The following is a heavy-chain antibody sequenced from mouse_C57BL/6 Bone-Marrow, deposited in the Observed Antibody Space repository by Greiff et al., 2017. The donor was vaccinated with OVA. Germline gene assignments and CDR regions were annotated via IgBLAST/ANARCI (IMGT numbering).Heavy chain of an antibody. D-gene: IGHD1-1*01. Sequence: QVQLQQSGAELARPGASVKLSCKASGYTFTSYGISWVKQRTGQGLEWIGEIYPRSGNTYYNEKFKGKATLTADKSSSTAYMELRSLTSEDSAVYFCARPHYYGRSYGRYFDVWGTGTTVTVSS. V-gene: IGHV1-81*01. J-gene: IGHJ1*03. CDR2: IYPRSGNT. CDR3: ARPHYYGRSYGRYFDV. CDR1: GYTFTSYG.